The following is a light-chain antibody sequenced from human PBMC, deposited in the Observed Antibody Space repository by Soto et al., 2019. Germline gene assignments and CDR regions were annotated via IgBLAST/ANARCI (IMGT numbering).Light chain of an antibody. CDR2: DAS. J-gene: IGKJ1*01. V-gene: IGKV3-11*01. Sequence: EIVLTQSLATLSLSPGERATLSCRASQSVGSYLAWYQHKPGQPPRLLIYDASNRATGIPARFSGSGSGTDFTLTISSLEPEDFAVYYCQQRSNWPPTWTFGQGTKVEIK. CDR3: QQRSNWPPTWT. CDR1: QSVGSY.